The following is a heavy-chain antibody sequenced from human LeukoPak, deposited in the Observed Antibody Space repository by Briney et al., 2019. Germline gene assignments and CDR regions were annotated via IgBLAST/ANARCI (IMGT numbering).Heavy chain of an antibody. CDR2: IKQDGSEK. D-gene: IGHD3-22*01. V-gene: IGHV3-7*01. CDR1: GFTFSSYW. J-gene: IGHJ4*02. CDR3: ARASSSGYRGADF. Sequence: PGRSLRLSCAASGFTFSSYWMSWVRQAPGKGLEWVANIKQDGSEKYYVDSVKGRFTISRDNAKNSLYLQMNSLRAEDTAVYYCARASSSGYRGADFWGQGTLVTVSS.